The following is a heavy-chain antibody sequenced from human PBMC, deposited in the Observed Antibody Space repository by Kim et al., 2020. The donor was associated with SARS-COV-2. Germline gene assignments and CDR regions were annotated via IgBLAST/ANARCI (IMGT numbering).Heavy chain of an antibody. Sequence: YADSVKGRFTISRDNSKNTLYLQMNSLRAEDTAVYYCAKRPYDSSGHFDYWGQGTLVTVSS. D-gene: IGHD3-22*01. CDR3: AKRPYDSSGHFDY. V-gene: IGHV3-23*01. J-gene: IGHJ4*02.